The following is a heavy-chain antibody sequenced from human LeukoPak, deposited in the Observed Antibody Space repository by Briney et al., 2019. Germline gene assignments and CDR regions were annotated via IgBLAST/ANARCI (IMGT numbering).Heavy chain of an antibody. V-gene: IGHV3-48*04. CDR1: GFTFSSYA. CDR2: ISSSGSTI. CDR3: ARSFTYYYDSSGYYFDY. D-gene: IGHD3-22*01. J-gene: IGHJ4*02. Sequence: GGSLRLSCAASGFTFSSYAMSWVRQAPGKGLEWVSYISSSGSTIYYADSVKGRFTISRDNAKNSLYLQMNSLRAEDTAVYYCARSFTYYYDSSGYYFDYWGQGTLVTVSS.